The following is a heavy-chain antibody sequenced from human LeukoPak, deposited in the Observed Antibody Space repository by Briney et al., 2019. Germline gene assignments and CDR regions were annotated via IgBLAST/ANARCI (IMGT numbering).Heavy chain of an antibody. D-gene: IGHD3-22*01. Sequence: SETLSLTCTVSGGSISSRNHYWGWIRQPPGKGLEWIGSIYVIGTKYNNPSLESRVSISVDTSRNQFSLKLSSVTAADTAVYYCARSAYYYDSSDAFDIWGQGTMVTVSS. CDR2: IYVIGTK. CDR3: ARSAYYYDSSDAFDI. CDR1: GGSISSRNHY. V-gene: IGHV4-39*07. J-gene: IGHJ3*02.